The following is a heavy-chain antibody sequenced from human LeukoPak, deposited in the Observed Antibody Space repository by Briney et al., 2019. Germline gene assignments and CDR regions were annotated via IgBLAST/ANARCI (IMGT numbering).Heavy chain of an antibody. D-gene: IGHD2-2*01. CDR3: AASSSAIGGPSYFDY. CDR1: GGSISSGGYY. Sequence: PSQTLSLTCTVSGGSISSGGYYWSWIRQPPGKGLEWIGYIYHSGSTYYNPSLKSRVTISVVKSQNQFSLKLSSVTAADTAVYYCAASSSAIGGPSYFDYWGQGTLVTVSS. J-gene: IGHJ4*02. V-gene: IGHV4-30-2*01. CDR2: IYHSGST.